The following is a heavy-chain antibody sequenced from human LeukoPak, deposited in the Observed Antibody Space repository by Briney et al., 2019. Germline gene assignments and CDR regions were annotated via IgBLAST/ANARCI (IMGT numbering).Heavy chain of an antibody. CDR2: INPNSGGT. D-gene: IGHD5-18*01. CDR1: GYTFTGYY. J-gene: IGHJ4*02. Sequence: ASVKVSCKASGYTFTGYYIHCVRQAPGQGLEWMGRINPNSGGTNYAQKFQGRVTMTRDTSISTAYMELSRLRSDDTAVYYCARSVAVTYYFDYWGQGTLVTVSS. CDR3: ARSVAVTYYFDY. V-gene: IGHV1-2*06.